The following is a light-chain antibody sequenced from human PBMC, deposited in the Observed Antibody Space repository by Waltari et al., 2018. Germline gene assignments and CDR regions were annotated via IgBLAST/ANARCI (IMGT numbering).Light chain of an antibody. V-gene: IGKV1-12*01. CDR3: QKGASFPPT. CDR2: AVS. CDR1: QDISSA. J-gene: IGKJ1*01. Sequence: EIQMTQSPSSVSASVGDRVTLTCRAGQDISSALAWYQQKPGQAPNLLIYAVSSLQSGVPSRFSGSGSGTDFTLTISNLQPADVATYFCQKGASFPPTFGQGTKVEIK.